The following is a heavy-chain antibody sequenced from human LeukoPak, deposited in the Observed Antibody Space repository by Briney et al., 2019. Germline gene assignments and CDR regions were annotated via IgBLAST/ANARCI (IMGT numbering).Heavy chain of an antibody. J-gene: IGHJ4*02. V-gene: IGHV3-21*01. Sequence: PGGSLRLSCAASGFTFSSYSMNWVRQAPGKGLEWVSSISSSSSYIYYADSVKGRFTISRDNAKNSLYLQMNSLRAEDTAVYYCARDSAPHSFGGVIAYWGQGTLVTVSS. CDR1: GFTFSSYS. D-gene: IGHD3-16*02. CDR2: ISSSSSYI. CDR3: ARDSAPHSFGGVIAY.